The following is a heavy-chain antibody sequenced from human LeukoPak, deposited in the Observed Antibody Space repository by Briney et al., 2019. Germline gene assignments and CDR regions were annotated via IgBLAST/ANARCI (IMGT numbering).Heavy chain of an antibody. D-gene: IGHD3-22*01. V-gene: IGHV4-59*08. CDR1: GGSISSYY. Sequence: SETLSLTCTVSGGSISSYYWSWLRQPPGKGLEWIGYIYYSGSTNYNPSLKSRVTISVDTSKNQFSLKLSSVTAADTAVYYCARHYDSSGYSDAFDIWGQGTMVTVSS. CDR3: ARHYDSSGYSDAFDI. J-gene: IGHJ3*02. CDR2: IYYSGST.